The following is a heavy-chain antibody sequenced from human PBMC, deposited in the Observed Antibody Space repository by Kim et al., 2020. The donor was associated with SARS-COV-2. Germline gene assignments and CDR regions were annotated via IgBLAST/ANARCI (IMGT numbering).Heavy chain of an antibody. CDR3: ARVGKSVDY. V-gene: IGHV1-8*01. Sequence: GNTGYAQKFQGRVTMTRNTAIGTAYMELSSLSSEDAAVYYCARVGKSVDYWGQGTLVTVSS. CDR2: GNT. J-gene: IGHJ4*02.